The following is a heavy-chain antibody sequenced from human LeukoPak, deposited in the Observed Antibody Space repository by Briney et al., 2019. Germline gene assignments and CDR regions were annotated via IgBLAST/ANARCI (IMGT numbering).Heavy chain of an antibody. CDR2: IGTAGDT. CDR3: ARPRKSDTAMVTFDY. D-gene: IGHD5-18*01. V-gene: IGHV3-13*03. Sequence: LAGGSLRLSCAACGFTFRSYDMHWVRQATGKGLEWVSAIGTAGDTYYPGSVKGQFTISRENAKNSLYLQMNSLRAGDTAVYYCARPRKSDTAMVTFDYWGQGTLVTVSS. J-gene: IGHJ4*02. CDR1: GFTFRSYD.